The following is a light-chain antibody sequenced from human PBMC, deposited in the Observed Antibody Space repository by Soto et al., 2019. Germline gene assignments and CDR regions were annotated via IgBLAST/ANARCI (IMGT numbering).Light chain of an antibody. Sequence: DTVLTQSPATLSLSPGETATLSCRASQSVRSHLAWYQQRPGQPPRLLIYDASYRATGVPLRFSGSGSGTEFTLTISSLESGDSAIYYCQQRSDWPPITFGQGIRLEIK. CDR1: QSVRSH. CDR2: DAS. CDR3: QQRSDWPPIT. J-gene: IGKJ5*01. V-gene: IGKV3-11*01.